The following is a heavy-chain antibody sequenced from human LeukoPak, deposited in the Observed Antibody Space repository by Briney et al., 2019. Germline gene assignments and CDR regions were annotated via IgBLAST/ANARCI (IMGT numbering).Heavy chain of an antibody. J-gene: IGHJ5*02. Sequence: SVKVSCKASGGTFSSYAISWVRQAPGQGLEWMGGIIPIFGTANYAQKFQGRVTITADESTSTAYVELSSLRSEDTAVYYCARRPLFGVLNWFDPWGQGTLVTVSS. CDR3: ARRPLFGVLNWFDP. D-gene: IGHD3-3*01. CDR2: IIPIFGTA. V-gene: IGHV1-69*13. CDR1: GGTFSSYA.